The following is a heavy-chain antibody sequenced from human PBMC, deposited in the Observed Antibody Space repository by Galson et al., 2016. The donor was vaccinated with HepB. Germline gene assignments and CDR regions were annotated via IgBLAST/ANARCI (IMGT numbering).Heavy chain of an antibody. J-gene: IGHJ4*02. CDR1: GGTFSSYA. CDR3: EREGGVHQQQSKYHFDY. D-gene: IGHD2-2*01. Sequence: SVKVSCKASGGTFSSYAFSWVRQTPGQGLEWMGGIIPVFEKATYAQKSQGRVTITADASTSTAYMALSSLTSDDTAVYYCEREGGVHQQQSKYHFDYWGQGTLVTVSS. CDR2: IIPVFEKA. V-gene: IGHV1-69*13.